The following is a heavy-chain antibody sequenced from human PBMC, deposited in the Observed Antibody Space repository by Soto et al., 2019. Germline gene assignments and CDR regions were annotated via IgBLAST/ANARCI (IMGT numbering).Heavy chain of an antibody. CDR1: RVSFNKFI. V-gene: IGHV1-69*13. Sequence: SVKVSVKASRVSFNKFILTWVRQAPGLGLEWVGGIIPVFGTANYAQKFQGRVTITADESTSTSYMEVNNLRSEDTAVYYCAKVRYSSPMGYYYGMDVWGQGTTVTVSS. CDR3: AKVRYSSPMGYYYGMDV. J-gene: IGHJ6*02. CDR2: IIPVFGTA. D-gene: IGHD2-2*01.